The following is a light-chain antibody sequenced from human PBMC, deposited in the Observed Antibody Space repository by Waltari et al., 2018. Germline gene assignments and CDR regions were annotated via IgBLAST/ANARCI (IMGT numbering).Light chain of an antibody. CDR2: GAS. V-gene: IGKV3-15*01. J-gene: IGKJ2*01. CDR3: QQYNDWPPRYT. CDR1: QSVSSN. Sequence: EVVMTQSPATLSVSPGERATRSCRASQSVSSNLAWYQQKPGQAPRLLIYGASTRATGIPARFSGSGSGTEFTLTISSLQSEDFGVYYCQQYNDWPPRYTFGQGTKLEIK.